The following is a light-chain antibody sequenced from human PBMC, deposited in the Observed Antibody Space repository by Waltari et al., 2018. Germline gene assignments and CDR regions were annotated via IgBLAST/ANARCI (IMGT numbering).Light chain of an antibody. V-gene: IGKV3-11*01. CDR1: QSIGSY. Sequence: IVLTPSPATPCFSPGERATRSCRASQSIGSYLAWYQQKPGLAPSPLIYDASNRAAGIPARFSGSGSGTDFTLTISSLEPEDFAVYYCQHRSNWPPSFGQGTKVEIE. CDR3: QHRSNWPPS. CDR2: DAS. J-gene: IGKJ2*01.